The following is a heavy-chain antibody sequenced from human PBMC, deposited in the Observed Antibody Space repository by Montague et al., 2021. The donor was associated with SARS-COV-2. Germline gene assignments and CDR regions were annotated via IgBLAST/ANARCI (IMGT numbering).Heavy chain of an antibody. Sequence: PALVKPTQTLTLTCTFSGFSLSTSGVGVGWIRQPPGKALEWLALIYWDDDKRYSPSLKSRLTITKHTSKNQVVLTMTNMDPVDTATYYCAHVGMACSGGSCYPKIKDWYFDLWGPGTLVTVSS. CDR2: IYWDDDK. J-gene: IGHJ2*01. V-gene: IGHV2-5*02. D-gene: IGHD2-15*01. CDR3: AHVGMACSGGSCYPKIKDWYFDL. CDR1: GFSLSTSGVG.